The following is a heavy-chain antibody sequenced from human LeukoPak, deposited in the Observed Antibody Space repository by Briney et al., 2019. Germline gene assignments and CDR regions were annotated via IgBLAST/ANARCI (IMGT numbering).Heavy chain of an antibody. D-gene: IGHD1-14*01. CDR2: IIPIFGTA. CDR1: GGTFSSYA. Sequence: ASVKVSCKASGGTFSSYAISWVRLAPGQGLEWMGGIIPIFGTANHAQKFQGRVTITTDESTSTAYMELSSLRSEDTAVYYCARTGSDYYYYYMDVWGKGTTVTVSS. J-gene: IGHJ6*03. V-gene: IGHV1-69*05. CDR3: ARTGSDYYYYYMDV.